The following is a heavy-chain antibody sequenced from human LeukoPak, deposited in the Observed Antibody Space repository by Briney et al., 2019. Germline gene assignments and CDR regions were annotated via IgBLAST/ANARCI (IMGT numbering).Heavy chain of an antibody. J-gene: IGHJ3*02. Sequence: ASVKVSCKASGYTFTGYYMHWVRQAPGQGLEWMGWINPNSGGTNYAQKFQGWVTMTRDTSISTAYMELSRLRSDDTAVYYCARGVLPASMRGVGDAFDIWGQGTMVTVSS. CDR1: GYTFTGYY. CDR3: ARGVLPASMRGVGDAFDI. CDR2: INPNSGGT. V-gene: IGHV1-2*04. D-gene: IGHD2-2*01.